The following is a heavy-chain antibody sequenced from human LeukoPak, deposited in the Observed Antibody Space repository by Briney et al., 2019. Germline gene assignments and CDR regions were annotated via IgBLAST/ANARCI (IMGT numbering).Heavy chain of an antibody. CDR1: GGTFSSYA. D-gene: IGHD6-19*01. Sequence: SVKVSCKASGGTFSSYAISWVRQAPGQGLEWMGRIIPIFGTANYAQRFQGRVTITTDESTSTAYMELSSLRSEDTAVYYCARGISSGWTDYYYYYMDVWGKGTTVTVSS. J-gene: IGHJ6*03. CDR2: IIPIFGTA. V-gene: IGHV1-69*05. CDR3: ARGISSGWTDYYYYYMDV.